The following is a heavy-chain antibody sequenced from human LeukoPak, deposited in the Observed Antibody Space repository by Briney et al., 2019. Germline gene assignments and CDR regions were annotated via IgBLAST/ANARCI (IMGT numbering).Heavy chain of an antibody. CDR3: ARDWIIAGGGSWIFDH. CDR2: ISYGGSNK. V-gene: IGHV3-30-3*01. D-gene: IGHD2-15*01. J-gene: IGHJ4*02. Sequence: GGSLRLSCAASGFTFSSYAMHWVRQAPGKGLEWVAVISYGGSNKYYADSVKGRFTISRDNSKNTLSLQMNSLRAEDTAVYVCARDWIIAGGGSWIFDHWGQGTLVPVSS. CDR1: GFTFSSYA.